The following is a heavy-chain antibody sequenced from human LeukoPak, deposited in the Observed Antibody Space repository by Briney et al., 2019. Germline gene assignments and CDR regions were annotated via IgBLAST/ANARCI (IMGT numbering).Heavy chain of an antibody. V-gene: IGHV3-53*05. CDR1: GFTVSSNY. CDR2: IYSGGST. D-gene: IGHD3-3*01. Sequence: GGSLRLSCAASGFTVSSNYMSWVRQAPGKGLEWVSVIYSGGSTYYADSVKGRFTISRDNSKNTLYLQMNSLRAEDTAVYYCARDGGYDFWSGYYQDYWGQGTLVTVSS. CDR3: ARDGGYDFWSGYYQDY. J-gene: IGHJ4*02.